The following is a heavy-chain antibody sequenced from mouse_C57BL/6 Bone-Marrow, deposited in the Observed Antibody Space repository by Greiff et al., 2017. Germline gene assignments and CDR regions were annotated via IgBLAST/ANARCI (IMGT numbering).Heavy chain of an antibody. J-gene: IGHJ2*01. CDR1: GFTFSSYG. CDR2: ISSGGSYT. V-gene: IGHV5-6*01. Sequence: EVQLVESGGDLVKPGGSLKLSCAASGFTFSSYGMSWVRQTPDKRLEWVATISSGGSYTYYPDCVKGRFTISRDNAKNTLYLQMSSLKSEDTAMYYCARHRNFDYWGQGTTLTVSS. CDR3: ARHRNFDY.